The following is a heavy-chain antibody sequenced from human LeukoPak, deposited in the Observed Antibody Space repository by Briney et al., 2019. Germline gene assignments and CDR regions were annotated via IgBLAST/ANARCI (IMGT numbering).Heavy chain of an antibody. CDR1: GGTFSSYA. CDR3: ARLSSSGFDY. CDR2: IIPIFGTA. V-gene: IGHV1-69*05. D-gene: IGHD6-19*01. J-gene: IGHJ4*02. Sequence: GASVKVSCKTSGGTFSSYAISWVRQAPGQGLEWMGRIIPIFGTANYAQKFQGRVTITTDESTSTAYMELSSLRSEDTAVYYCARLSSSGFDYWGQRTLVTVSS.